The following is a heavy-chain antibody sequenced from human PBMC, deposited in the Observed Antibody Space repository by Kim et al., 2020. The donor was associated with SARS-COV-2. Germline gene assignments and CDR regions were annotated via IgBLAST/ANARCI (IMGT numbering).Heavy chain of an antibody. J-gene: IGHJ6*02. CDR3: AKRRGGASIYYYHAMDA. CDR2: ISGSGGSP. D-gene: IGHD6-6*01. Sequence: GGSLRLSCAASGFTFSSYAMSWVRQAPGKGLEWVSVISGSGGSPYYADSVKGRFTISRDNSKNTLYLEMNSLRAEDTAVYYCAKRRGGASIYYYHAMDAWGRGTTVTVSS. V-gene: IGHV3-23*01. CDR1: GFTFSSYA.